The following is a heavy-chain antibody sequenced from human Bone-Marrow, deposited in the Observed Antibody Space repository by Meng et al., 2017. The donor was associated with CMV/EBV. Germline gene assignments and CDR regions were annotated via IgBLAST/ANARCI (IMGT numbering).Heavy chain of an antibody. V-gene: IGHV4-34*01. CDR2: INHSGST. J-gene: IGHJ4*02. D-gene: IGHD1-26*01. CDR1: GGSFSGYY. CDR3: ARGRGDSGSRFDY. Sequence: GSLRLSCAVYGGSFSGYYWSWIRQPPGKGLEWIGEINHSGSTNYNPSRKSRVTISVDTSKNQFSQKLSAVTAADTAVYYCARGRGDSGSRFDYWGQGTRVTVSS.